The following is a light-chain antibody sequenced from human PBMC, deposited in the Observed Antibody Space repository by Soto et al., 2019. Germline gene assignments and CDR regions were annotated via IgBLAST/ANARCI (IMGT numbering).Light chain of an antibody. J-gene: IGKJ3*01. V-gene: IGKV1-5*01. CDR3: QQYNSYQFT. Sequence: DIQMTQSPSTLSESVGDRVTITCRASQSISSWLAWYQQKPGKAPKLLIYDASSLESGVPSRFSGSGSGTEFTLTISSLQPDDFATYYCQQYNSYQFTFGPGTKVDIK. CDR1: QSISSW. CDR2: DAS.